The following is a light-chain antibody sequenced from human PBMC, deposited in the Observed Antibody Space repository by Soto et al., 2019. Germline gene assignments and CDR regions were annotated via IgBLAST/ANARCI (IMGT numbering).Light chain of an antibody. CDR1: QSVSSY. CDR2: DAS. V-gene: IGKV3-11*01. Sequence: EIVLTQSPATLSLSPGERATLSCRASQSVSSYLAWYQQKPGQAPRLLIYDASTRATGIPVRFSGSRSGTDFTLTISSVEPEDFAMYYCHQRNQFGQGTRLEIK. J-gene: IGKJ5*01. CDR3: HQRNQ.